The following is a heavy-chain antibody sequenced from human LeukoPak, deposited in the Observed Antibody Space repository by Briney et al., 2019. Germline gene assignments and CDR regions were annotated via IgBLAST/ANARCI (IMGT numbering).Heavy chain of an antibody. V-gene: IGHV1-69*05. Sequence: SVKVSCKASGGTFSSYAISWVRQAPGQGLEWMGRIIPTFGTANYAQKFQGRVTITTDESTSTAYMELSSLRSEDTAVYYCGRGPWELLYYFDYWGQGTLVTVSS. CDR2: IIPTFGTA. D-gene: IGHD1-26*01. CDR1: GGTFSSYA. CDR3: GRGPWELLYYFDY. J-gene: IGHJ4*02.